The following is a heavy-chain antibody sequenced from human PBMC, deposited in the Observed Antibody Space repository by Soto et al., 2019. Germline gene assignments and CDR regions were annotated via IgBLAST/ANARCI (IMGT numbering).Heavy chain of an antibody. CDR1: GYTFTSYG. Sequence: ASVKVSCKASGYTFTSYGISWVRQAPGQGLEGMGWISDYNGNTNYAQKLQGRVTMTTDTSTSTAYMELRSLRSDDTAVYYCAIDLWYYDSSGYYYYCMDVWGQGTTVTVSS. D-gene: IGHD3-22*01. V-gene: IGHV1-18*01. J-gene: IGHJ6*02. CDR3: AIDLWYYDSSGYYYYCMDV. CDR2: ISDYNGNT.